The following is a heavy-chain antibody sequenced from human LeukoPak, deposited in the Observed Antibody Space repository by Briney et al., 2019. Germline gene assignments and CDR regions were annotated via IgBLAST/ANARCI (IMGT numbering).Heavy chain of an antibody. CDR3: ARVGSSDAFDI. V-gene: IGHV3-23*01. J-gene: IGHJ3*02. CDR1: GFTFSSYA. CDR2: ISGSGGST. D-gene: IGHD2-2*01. Sequence: GGSLRLSCAASGFTFSSYAMSWVRQAPGKGLEWVSAISGSGGSTYYADSVKGRFTISRDNAKNSLYLQMNSLRAEDTAVYYCARVGSSDAFDIWGQGTMVTVSS.